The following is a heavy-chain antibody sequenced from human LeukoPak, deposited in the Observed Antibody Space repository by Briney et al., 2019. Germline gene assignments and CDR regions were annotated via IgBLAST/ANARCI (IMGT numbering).Heavy chain of an antibody. D-gene: IGHD1-26*01. CDR2: INPNNGGT. V-gene: IGHV1-2*02. CDR3: TRDDIVGARDFDY. Sequence: ASVKVSCKASGYVFVSNGISWVRRAPGQGLEWMGWINPNNGGTNYAQKFQGRVTMTRDTSISTAYMELSRLRSDDTAVYYCTRDDIVGARDFDYWGQGTLVTVSS. J-gene: IGHJ4*02. CDR1: GYVFVSNG.